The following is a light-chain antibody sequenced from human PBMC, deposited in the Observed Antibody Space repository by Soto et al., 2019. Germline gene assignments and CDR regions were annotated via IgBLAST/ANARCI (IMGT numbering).Light chain of an antibody. CDR2: GAS. CDR3: QQYNNWPRP. J-gene: IGKJ1*01. V-gene: IGKV3-15*01. CDR1: QSVSSN. Sequence: EIVMTQSPATLSVSPGERATLSCRASQSVSSNLAWYQQKPGQAHRLLIYGASTRATGIPARFSGSGSGTEFTLTISSLQSEDFAVYYCQQYNNWPRPFGQGTKVDIK.